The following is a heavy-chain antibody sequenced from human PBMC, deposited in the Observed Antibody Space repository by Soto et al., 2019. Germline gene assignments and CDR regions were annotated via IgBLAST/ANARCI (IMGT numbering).Heavy chain of an antibody. CDR1: GYTFTGYY. CDR3: ARDPPNWNPRHDAFDI. V-gene: IGHV1-2*02. Sequence: ASVKVYCNASGYTFTGYYMHWVRQDPGQGLEWMGWISPNSGGTNYAQKFQGRVTMTRDTSISTAYMELSRLRSDDTAVYYCARDPPNWNPRHDAFDIWGQGTMVTVSS. J-gene: IGHJ3*02. D-gene: IGHD1-20*01. CDR2: ISPNSGGT.